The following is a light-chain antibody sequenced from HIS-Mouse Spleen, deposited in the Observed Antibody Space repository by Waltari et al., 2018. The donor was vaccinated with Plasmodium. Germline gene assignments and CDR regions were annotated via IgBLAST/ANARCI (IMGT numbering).Light chain of an antibody. CDR3: QQRSNWPPLT. J-gene: IGKJ4*01. Sequence: ELMLTQSPATLSLSPVAIATLSCRASQSLSSYLAWYQQKPGQAPRLLIYDASNRATGIPARFSGSRSGTDFTLTISSLEPEDFAVYYCQQRSNWPPLTLGGGTKVEIK. CDR2: DAS. CDR1: QSLSSY. V-gene: IGKV3-11*01.